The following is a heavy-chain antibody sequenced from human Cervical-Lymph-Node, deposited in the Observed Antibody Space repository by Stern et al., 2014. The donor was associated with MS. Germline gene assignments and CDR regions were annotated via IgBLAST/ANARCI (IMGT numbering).Heavy chain of an antibody. V-gene: IGHV3-21*01. J-gene: IGHJ4*02. CDR2: IISSGSYI. CDR3: ASCYRGNSGYCDH. D-gene: IGHD4-23*01. Sequence: VQLVESGGGLVKPGGSLRLSCAASGFTFRTYSMIWVRQAPGTGLEWVSSIISSGSYIYYAGSVKGRFTITRDNAKNSLFLQMNSLRAEDTAVYYCASCYRGNSGYCDHWGQGTLVTVSS. CDR1: GFTFRTYS.